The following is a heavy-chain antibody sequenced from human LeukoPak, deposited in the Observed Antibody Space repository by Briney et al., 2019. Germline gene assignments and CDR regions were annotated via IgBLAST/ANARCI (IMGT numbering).Heavy chain of an antibody. J-gene: IGHJ4*02. CDR3: AKDRYCSSTSCPIDY. V-gene: IGHV3-9*01. Sequence: GRSLRLSCATSGFTFDEYAMHWVRQAPGKGLEWVSGINGNSDKIGCADSVKGRFTISRDSAKKSLYLQMNSLRAEDTALYFCAKDRYCSSTSCPIDYWGQGTLVTVSS. D-gene: IGHD2-2*01. CDR1: GFTFDEYA. CDR2: INGNSDKI.